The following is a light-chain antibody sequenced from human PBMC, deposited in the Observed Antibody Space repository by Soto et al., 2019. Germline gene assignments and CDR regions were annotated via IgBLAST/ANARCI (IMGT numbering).Light chain of an antibody. CDR1: QSISSY. Sequence: DIQMTQSPSSLSASVGDRVTITCRAIQSISSYLNWYQQKPVKAPKLLIYAASSLQSGVPSRFSGSGSGTDFTLTISSLQHEDFATYYCQQRYSTPRTFGQGTKVEIK. V-gene: IGKV1-39*01. CDR2: AAS. CDR3: QQRYSTPRT. J-gene: IGKJ1*01.